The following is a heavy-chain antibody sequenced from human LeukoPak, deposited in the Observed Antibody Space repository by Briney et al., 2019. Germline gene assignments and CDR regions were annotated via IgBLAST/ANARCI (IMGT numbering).Heavy chain of an antibody. V-gene: IGHV4-59*01. D-gene: IGHD5-18*01. CDR3: ASSGYSYGPTAFDI. CDR1: GGSISSYY. Sequence: PSETLSLTCTVSGGSISSYYWSWIRQPPGKGLEWIGYIYYSGSTNYNPSLKSRVTISVDTSKNQFSLKLSSVTAADTAVYYCASSGYSYGPTAFDIWGQGTMVTVSS. CDR2: IYYSGST. J-gene: IGHJ3*02.